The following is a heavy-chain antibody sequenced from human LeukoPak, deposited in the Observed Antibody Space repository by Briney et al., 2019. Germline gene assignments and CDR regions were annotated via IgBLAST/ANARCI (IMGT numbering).Heavy chain of an antibody. D-gene: IGHD3-10*01. CDR1: TYSIRSGYY. CDR3: ARGNYYGSGSYPYYYYYMDV. J-gene: IGHJ6*03. Sequence: PSETLSLTCSVSTYSIRSGYYWAWIRQPPGKGLEWIGSIYHSGRTYYNPSLKSRVTISVDTSKNQFSLKLSSVTAADTAVYYCARGNYYGSGSYPYYYYYMDVWGKGTTVTISS. CDR2: IYHSGRT. V-gene: IGHV4-38-2*02.